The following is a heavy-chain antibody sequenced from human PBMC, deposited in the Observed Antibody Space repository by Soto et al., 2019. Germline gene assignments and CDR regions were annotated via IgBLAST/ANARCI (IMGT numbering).Heavy chain of an antibody. J-gene: IGHJ4*02. D-gene: IGHD4-17*01. CDR3: AKASDYGDYALDY. CDR2: ISYDGSNK. Sequence: QVQLVESGGGVVQPGRSLRLSCAASGFTFSSYGMHWVRQAPGKGLEWVAVISYDGSNKYYADSMKGRFTISRDNSKNTLYLQMNSLRAEDTAVYYCAKASDYGDYALDYWGQGTLVTVSS. V-gene: IGHV3-30*18. CDR1: GFTFSSYG.